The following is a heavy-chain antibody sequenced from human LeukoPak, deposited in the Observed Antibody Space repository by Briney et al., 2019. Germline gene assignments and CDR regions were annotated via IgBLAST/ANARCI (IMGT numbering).Heavy chain of an antibody. CDR1: GFTFSNSG. J-gene: IGHJ4*02. D-gene: IGHD3-10*01. CDR3: ARLYYYGSGSYGYYFDY. V-gene: IGHV3-30*03. Sequence: GGSLRLSCAASGFTFSNSGMTWVRQAPGKGLEWVAVISYDGSNKYYADSVKGRFTISRDNSKNTLYLQMNSLRAEDTAVYYCARLYYYGSGSYGYYFDYWGQGTLVTVSS. CDR2: ISYDGSNK.